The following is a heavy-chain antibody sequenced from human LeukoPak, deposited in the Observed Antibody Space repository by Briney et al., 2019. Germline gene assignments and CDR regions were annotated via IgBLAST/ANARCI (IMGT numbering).Heavy chain of an antibody. J-gene: IGHJ4*02. CDR3: AKDTSIGKYCTNGVCSPFDY. CDR2: ISDSGDYT. Sequence: PGGPLTLSCAGSGFTFSSYAMSWVRQAPGQGLEWVSVISDSGDYTSYADSVRGRFTISRDNSRNTLYLQMISLRPEDTAVYYCAKDTSIGKYCTNGVCSPFDYWGQGPLVTVSS. CDR1: GFTFSSYA. V-gene: IGHV3-23*01. D-gene: IGHD2-8*01.